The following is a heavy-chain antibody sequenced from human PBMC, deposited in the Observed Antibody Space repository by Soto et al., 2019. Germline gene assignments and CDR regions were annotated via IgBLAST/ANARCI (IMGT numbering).Heavy chain of an antibody. V-gene: IGHV4-34*01. CDR1: GGSFSGYY. CDR2: INHSGST. J-gene: IGHJ6*03. D-gene: IGHD3-3*01. Sequence: QVQLQQWGAGLLKPSETLSLTCAVYGGSFSGYYWSWIRQPPGKGLEWIGEINHSGSTNYNPSLKSRVTISVDTSQNQFSLKLSSVTAADTAVYYCARGYGGFFWHYYYMDVWGKGTTVTVSS. CDR3: ARGYGGFFWHYYYMDV.